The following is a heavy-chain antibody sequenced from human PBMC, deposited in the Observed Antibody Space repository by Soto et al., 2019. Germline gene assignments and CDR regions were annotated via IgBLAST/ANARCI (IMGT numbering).Heavy chain of an antibody. J-gene: IGHJ5*02. V-gene: IGHV6-1*01. CDR1: GDSVSSNSAA. Sequence: PSQTLSLTCAISGDSVSSNSAAWNWIRQSPSRGLEWLGRTYYRSKWYNDYAVSVKSRITINPDTSKKQFSLQLNSVTPEDTTLYYFASAFCFVGSCWAWSNWFDPWGQGTLVTVPQ. CDR3: ASAFCFVGSCWAWSNWFDP. D-gene: IGHD2-15*01. CDR2: TYYRSKWYN.